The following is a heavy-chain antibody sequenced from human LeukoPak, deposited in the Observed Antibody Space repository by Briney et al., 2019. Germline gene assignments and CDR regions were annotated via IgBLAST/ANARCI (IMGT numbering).Heavy chain of an antibody. V-gene: IGHV3-74*01. CDR1: GFTFSNAW. CDR3: ASAYSSSWHYYYYGMDV. CDR2: INSDGSST. D-gene: IGHD6-13*01. Sequence: GGSLRLSCAASGFTFSNAWMSWVRQAPGKGLVWVSRINSDGSSTSYADSVKGRFTISRDNAKNTLYLQMNSLRAEDTAVYYCASAYSSSWHYYYYGMDVWGQGTTVTVSS. J-gene: IGHJ6*02.